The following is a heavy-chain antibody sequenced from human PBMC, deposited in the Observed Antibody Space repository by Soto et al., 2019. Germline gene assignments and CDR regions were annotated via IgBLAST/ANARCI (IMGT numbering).Heavy chain of an antibody. Sequence: PGGSLRLSCAASGFTFSSYAMHWVRQAPGKGLEWVAVISYDGSNKYYADSVKGRFTISRDNSKNTLYLQMNSLRAEDTAVYYCARDPGIAVAGYYYYGMDVWGQGTTVTSP. CDR3: ARDPGIAVAGYYYYGMDV. V-gene: IGHV3-30-3*01. CDR2: ISYDGSNK. CDR1: GFTFSSYA. D-gene: IGHD6-19*01. J-gene: IGHJ6*02.